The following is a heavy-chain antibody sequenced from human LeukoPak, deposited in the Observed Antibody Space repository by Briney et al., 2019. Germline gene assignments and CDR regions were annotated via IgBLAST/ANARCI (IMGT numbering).Heavy chain of an antibody. CDR2: ISGSGGST. CDR1: GFTFNSYA. J-gene: IGHJ4*02. V-gene: IGHV3-23*01. CDR3: AKVGAVDYYGSGSHLDY. Sequence: GGSLRLSCAASGFTFNSYAMSWVRQAPGKGLEWVSAISGSGGSTYYADSVKGRFSISRDNSKNTLHLQMNSLRAEETAVYYCAKVGAVDYYGSGSHLDYWGQGTLVTVPS. D-gene: IGHD3-10*01.